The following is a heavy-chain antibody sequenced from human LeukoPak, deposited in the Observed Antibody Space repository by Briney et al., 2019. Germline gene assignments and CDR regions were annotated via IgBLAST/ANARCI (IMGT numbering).Heavy chain of an antibody. CDR1: GGSFSGYY. CDR3: ARTDFWSGYYRNFDY. D-gene: IGHD3-3*01. J-gene: IGHJ4*02. CDR2: INHSGST. V-gene: IGHV4-34*01. Sequence: SETLSLTCAVYGGSFSGYYWSWIRQPPGKGLEWIGEINHSGSTNYNPSLKSRVTISVDTSKNQFSLKLSSVTAADTAVYYCARTDFWSGYYRNFDYWGQGTLVTVSS.